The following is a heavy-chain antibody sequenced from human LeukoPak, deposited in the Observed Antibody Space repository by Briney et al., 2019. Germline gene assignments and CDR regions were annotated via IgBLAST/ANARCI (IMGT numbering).Heavy chain of an antibody. J-gene: IGHJ2*01. CDR3: AKDPRSYCGGDCSHWYFDL. V-gene: IGHV3-9*01. CDR1: GFTFDDYA. D-gene: IGHD2-21*02. CDR2: ISWNSGSI. Sequence: GRSLRLSCAASGFTFDDYAMHWVRQAPGKGLEWVSGISWNSGSIGYADSVKGRFTISRDNAKDSLYLQMNSLRAEDTALYYCAKDPRSYCGGDCSHWYFDLRGRGTLVTVSS.